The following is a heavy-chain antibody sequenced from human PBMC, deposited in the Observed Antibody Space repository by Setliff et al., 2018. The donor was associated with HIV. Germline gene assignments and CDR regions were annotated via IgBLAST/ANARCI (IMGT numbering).Heavy chain of an antibody. D-gene: IGHD1-26*01. CDR2: INPSGGSI. Sequence: ASVKVSCKASGYIFTSYYIHWVRQAPGQGLEWMGIINPSGGSISYAQKFQGRVTMTRGTSASTVFVELNSVRSEDTAVYYCARAGSGSPLILFDYWGQGTLVTVSS. CDR1: GYIFTSYY. V-gene: IGHV1-46*01. J-gene: IGHJ4*02. CDR3: ARAGSGSPLILFDY.